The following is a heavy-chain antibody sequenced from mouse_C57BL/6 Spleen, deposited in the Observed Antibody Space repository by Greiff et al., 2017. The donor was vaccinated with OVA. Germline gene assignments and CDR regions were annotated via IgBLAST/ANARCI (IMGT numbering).Heavy chain of an antibody. CDR3: TRGPSNYYGSSLWYFDV. V-gene: IGHV5-9-1*02. J-gene: IGHJ1*03. CDR1: GFTFSSYA. CDR2: ISSGGDYI. Sequence: DVHLVESGEGLVKPGGSLKLSCAASGFTFSSYAMSWVRQTPEKRLEWVAYISSGGDYIYYADTVKGRFTISRDNARNTLYLQMSSLKSEDTAMYYCTRGPSNYYGSSLWYFDVWGTGTTVTVSS. D-gene: IGHD1-1*01.